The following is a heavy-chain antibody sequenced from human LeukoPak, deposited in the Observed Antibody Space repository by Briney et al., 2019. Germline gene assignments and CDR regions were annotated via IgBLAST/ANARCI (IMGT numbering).Heavy chain of an antibody. Sequence: ASVKVSCKASGATFSSHTINWVRQAPGQGLEWRGGIIPIFGTPNYAQKFQGRVTISADESTATAYMDLSRVRSQDTAPHDCARDVRRGSSWHDAFDIWGQGTMVTVSS. V-gene: IGHV1-69*13. CDR1: GATFSSHT. D-gene: IGHD2-2*01. CDR2: IIPIFGTP. CDR3: ARDVRRGSSWHDAFDI. J-gene: IGHJ3*02.